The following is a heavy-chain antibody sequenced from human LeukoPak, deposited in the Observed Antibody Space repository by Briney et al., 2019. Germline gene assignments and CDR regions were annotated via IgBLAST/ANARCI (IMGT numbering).Heavy chain of an antibody. CDR2: IYTSGST. CDR3: ARSPTKRVPEDY. J-gene: IGHJ4*02. CDR1: GGSLSSGSYY. V-gene: IGHV4-61*02. D-gene: IGHD2-2*01. Sequence: SQTLSLTCTVSGGSLSSGSYYWSWIRQPAGKGLEWIGRIYTSGSTNYNPSLRSRVTISVDTSKNQFSLKLSSVTAADTAVYYCARSPTKRVPEDYWGQGTLVTVSS.